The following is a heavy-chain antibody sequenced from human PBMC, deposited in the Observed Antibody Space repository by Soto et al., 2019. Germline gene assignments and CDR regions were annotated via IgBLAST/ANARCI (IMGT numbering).Heavy chain of an antibody. D-gene: IGHD7-27*01. V-gene: IGHV1-2*04. Sequence: ASVKVSCKASGYTFTGYYMHWVRQAPGQGLEWMGWINPNSGGTNYAQKFQGWVTMTRDTSISTAYMELSRLRSDDTAVYYCARESPGVTTNSFVYWGPGTLVTVSS. J-gene: IGHJ4*02. CDR2: INPNSGGT. CDR3: ARESPGVTTNSFVY. CDR1: GYTFTGYY.